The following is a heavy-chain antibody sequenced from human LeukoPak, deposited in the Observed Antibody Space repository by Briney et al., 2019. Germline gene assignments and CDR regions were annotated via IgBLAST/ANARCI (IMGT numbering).Heavy chain of an antibody. J-gene: IGHJ3*02. CDR3: ARDYGVQADAFDI. V-gene: IGHV3-48*03. D-gene: IGHD2-8*01. Sequence: GGSLRLSCAASGFSFSSYEMNGVRQAPGKGLEWVSYISSSGSTIYYADSVKGRFTISRDNAKNSLYLQMNSLRAEDTAVYYCARDYGVQADAFDIWGQGTMVTVSS. CDR2: ISSSGSTI. CDR1: GFSFSSYE.